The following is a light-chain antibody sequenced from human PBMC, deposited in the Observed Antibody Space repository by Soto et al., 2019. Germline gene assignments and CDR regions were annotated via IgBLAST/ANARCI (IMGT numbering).Light chain of an antibody. V-gene: IGLV2-8*01. CDR3: SSYAGSRIFV. CDR1: SGDVGGYNF. CDR2: EVI. Sequence: QSVLTQPPSASGTPGQRVTISCSGSSGDVGGYNFVSWYQQHPGKAPKLLIYEVIKRPSGVPDRFSGSKFGNTASLTVSGLQPEDEADYFCSSYAGSRIFVLGTGTKVTVL. J-gene: IGLJ1*01.